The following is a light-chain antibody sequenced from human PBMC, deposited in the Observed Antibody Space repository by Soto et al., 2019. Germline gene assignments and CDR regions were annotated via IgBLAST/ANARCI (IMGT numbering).Light chain of an antibody. CDR3: SSHAGNNNYV. V-gene: IGLV2-8*01. Sequence: QSSLTQPPSASGSLGQSVTISCTGTSSDVGAYNYVSWYQQHPGKAPKLMIYEVSKRPSGVPDRFSGPKSGYTASLTVSGLQAEDEADYYCSSHAGNNNYVFGTGTKVTVL. J-gene: IGLJ1*01. CDR2: EVS. CDR1: SSDVGAYNY.